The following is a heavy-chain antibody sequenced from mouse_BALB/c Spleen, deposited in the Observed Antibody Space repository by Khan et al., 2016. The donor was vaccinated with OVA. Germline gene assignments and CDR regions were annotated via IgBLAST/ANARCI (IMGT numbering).Heavy chain of an antibody. CDR1: GYTFTNHH. D-gene: IGHD3-2*01. V-gene: IGHV1S45*01. CDR2: INPYNDYT. CDR3: GNPRQLGLMGWFTY. Sequence: EVQLQESGAELVRPGASVKISCKAVGYTFTNHHINWVKQRPGQGLDWIGYINPYNDYTNYNQKFKGKATLTVDKSSSTAYMELSSLTSEDSAVYYCGNPRQLGLMGWFTYWGQGTLVTVSA. J-gene: IGHJ3*01.